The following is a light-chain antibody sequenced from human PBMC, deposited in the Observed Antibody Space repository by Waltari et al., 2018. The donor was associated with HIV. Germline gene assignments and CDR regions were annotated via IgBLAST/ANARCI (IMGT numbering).Light chain of an antibody. J-gene: IGLJ2*01. CDR3: TSYTTSTTLI. Sequence: SALTQPASVSGSPGQSITIPCSGTGSDVGTSKYFSWYQQHPGKAPKLLIYEVFNRPSGISNRFSGSKSGNTASLTVSGLRTEDEADYYCTSYTTSTTLIFGGGTTVTVL. V-gene: IGLV2-14*01. CDR1: GSDVGTSKY. CDR2: EVF.